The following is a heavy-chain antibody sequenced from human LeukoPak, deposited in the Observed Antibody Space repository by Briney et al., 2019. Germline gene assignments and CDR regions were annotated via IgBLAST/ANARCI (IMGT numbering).Heavy chain of an antibody. V-gene: IGHV4-31*11. J-gene: IGHJ4*02. Sequence: PAQTLSLTCAVSGGSISSGGYYWSWIRQHPRKGLEWIGYIYHDGSTYYNPSLKSRVTLSVDTSKKQFSLRLSSVTAADTAVYYCAREGRGYSYGPTYWGQGTLVTVSS. D-gene: IGHD5-18*01. CDR2: IYHDGST. CDR1: GGSISSGGYY. CDR3: AREGRGYSYGPTY.